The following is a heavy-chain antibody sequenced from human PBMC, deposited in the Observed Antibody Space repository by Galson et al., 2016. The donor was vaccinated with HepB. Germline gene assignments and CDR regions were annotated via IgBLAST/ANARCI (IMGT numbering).Heavy chain of an antibody. CDR3: ARGRGISYYGFWSGYSLDY. V-gene: IGHV1-8*01. Sequence: SVKVSCKASGYTFTSYDINWVRQATGQGLEWMGWMNPNSDNSGYAQRFQGRVTMTRHTSMSTAYMELSSLRSDDTAVYVCARGRGISYYGFWSGYSLDYWGQGTLVTVSS. CDR1: GYTFTSYD. D-gene: IGHD3-3*01. CDR2: MNPNSDNS. J-gene: IGHJ4*02.